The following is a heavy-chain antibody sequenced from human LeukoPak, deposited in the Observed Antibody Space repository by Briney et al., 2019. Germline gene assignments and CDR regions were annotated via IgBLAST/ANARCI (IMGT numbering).Heavy chain of an antibody. D-gene: IGHD3-10*01. V-gene: IGHV4-34*01. J-gene: IGHJ3*02. CDR2: IHHSGRT. CDR1: GGSFSGYY. Sequence: SETLSLTCAVYGGSFSGYYWTWVRQPPGQGLEWIGEIHHSGRTNYNPSLKSRLTISVDTSKNQFSLRLTSVTAADTSVYYCARAKFGSVPAFDIWGQGTMVTVSS. CDR3: ARAKFGSVPAFDI.